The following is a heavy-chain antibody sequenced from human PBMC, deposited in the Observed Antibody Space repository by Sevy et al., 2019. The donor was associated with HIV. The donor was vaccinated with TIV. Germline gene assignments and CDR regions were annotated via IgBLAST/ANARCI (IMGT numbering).Heavy chain of an antibody. D-gene: IGHD2-2*01. CDR1: GFTFSRYW. J-gene: IGHJ6*02. V-gene: IGHV3-7*03. CDR2: IKVDGSER. Sequence: GGSLRLSCAASGFTFSRYWMSWVRQAPGKGLEWVAHIKVDGSERYYVYSVKGRFTISRDNAKNSLFLQMNSLRAEDTAVYYCARDCSSTSCLWGLDVWGQGTTVTVSS. CDR3: ARDCSSTSCLWGLDV.